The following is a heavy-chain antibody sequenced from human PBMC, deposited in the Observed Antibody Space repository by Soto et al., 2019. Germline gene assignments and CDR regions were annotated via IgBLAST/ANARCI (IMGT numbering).Heavy chain of an antibody. CDR2: INAGNGNT. D-gene: IGHD2-15*01. CDR3: ARGVAPYYFDY. Sequence: ASVKVSCKASGYTFTSYAMHWVRQAPGQRLEWMGWINAGNGNTKYSQKFQGRFTFTRDTSASTAYMELSSLSFEDTAVYYCARGVAPYYFDYWGQGTLVTSPQ. J-gene: IGHJ4*02. V-gene: IGHV1-3*01. CDR1: GYTFTSYA.